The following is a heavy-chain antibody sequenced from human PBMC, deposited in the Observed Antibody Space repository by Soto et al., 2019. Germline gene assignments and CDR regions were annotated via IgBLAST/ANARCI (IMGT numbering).Heavy chain of an antibody. D-gene: IGHD3-22*01. Sequence: GASLKISCTGSGYIFTSYWIAWVRQMPGKGLEWMGIIYSGDSIIRYSPSFQGQVTISADKSISTAYLQWSSLKASDTAMYYCARRDSSGYRDSYYGMDVWGQGTTVTVS. V-gene: IGHV5-51*01. J-gene: IGHJ6*02. CDR1: GYIFTSYW. CDR2: IYSGDSII. CDR3: ARRDSSGYRDSYYGMDV.